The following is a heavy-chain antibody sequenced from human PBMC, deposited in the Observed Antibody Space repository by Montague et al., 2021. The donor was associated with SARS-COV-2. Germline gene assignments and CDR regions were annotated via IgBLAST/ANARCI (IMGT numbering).Heavy chain of an antibody. V-gene: IGHV3-43*02. CDR2: ISGDGGTT. D-gene: IGHD2-8*02. J-gene: IGHJ6*02. Sequence: YRRLSWATSGFTFDEYAMHWVRQAPGKGLEWLSLISGDGGTTYYADSLKGRFTVSRDNSKNSLFLQMNSLTVDDTAYYFCARSGGVVTPDGTYFYYYGMDVWGQGTTVAVSS. CDR1: GFTFDEYA. CDR3: ARSGGVVTPDGTYFYYYGMDV.